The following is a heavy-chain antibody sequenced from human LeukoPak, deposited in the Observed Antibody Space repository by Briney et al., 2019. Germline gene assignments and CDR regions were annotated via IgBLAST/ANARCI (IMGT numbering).Heavy chain of an antibody. Sequence: GGSLRLSCAASGFTFSSYWMSWVRQAPGKGLEWVANIKQDGSEKYYVDSVKGRFTISRDNAKNSLYLQMNSLRAEDTAVYYCARGSYWGVSKEVDYWGQGTLVTVSS. D-gene: IGHD7-27*01. V-gene: IGHV3-7*01. CDR1: GFTFSSYW. J-gene: IGHJ4*02. CDR2: IKQDGSEK. CDR3: ARGSYWGVSKEVDY.